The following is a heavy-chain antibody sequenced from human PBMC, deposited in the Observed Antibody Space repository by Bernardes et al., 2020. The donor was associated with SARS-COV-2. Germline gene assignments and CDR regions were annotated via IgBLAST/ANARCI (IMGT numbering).Heavy chain of an antibody. CDR3: ARGWRENSFDY. V-gene: IGHV3-48*01. CDR2: ISSGGDTI. Sequence: GGSLRLSCVGSGFIFTTYSMSWVRQAPGKGLEWLLFISSGGDTIHDADSVRGRFTVSRDDAKNSVYLQMNSRRAEDTAVYYCARGWRENSFDYWGQGALVTVSS. J-gene: IGHJ4*02. D-gene: IGHD2-15*01. CDR1: GFIFTTYS.